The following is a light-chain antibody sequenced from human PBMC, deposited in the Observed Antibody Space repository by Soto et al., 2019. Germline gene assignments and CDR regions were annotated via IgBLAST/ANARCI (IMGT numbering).Light chain of an antibody. V-gene: IGKV3-20*01. Sequence: IMLTQSPGTLSLSPGERATLSCRASQRISSMYLAWYQQKPGRAPRLIIYGASRRATGIPERFSGSESGTDFTLTISRLEPEDFASYYCQQLRSYPSTFGGGTKVEIK. J-gene: IGKJ4*01. CDR1: QRISSMY. CDR2: GAS. CDR3: QQLRSYPST.